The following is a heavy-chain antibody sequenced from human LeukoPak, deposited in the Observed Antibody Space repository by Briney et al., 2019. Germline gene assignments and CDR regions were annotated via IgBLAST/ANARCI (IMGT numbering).Heavy chain of an antibody. CDR1: GYSFTDYC. V-gene: IGHV1-2*02. CDR3: ARAAVVAGSTETFDP. Sequence: GASVKVSCKASGYSFTDYCMHWVRQAPRQGLEWMGWINPNSGGTNYAQKFQGRVTMTRDTSIGTAYMELSRLKSDDTAVYYCARAAVVAGSTETFDPWGQGTLVTVSS. D-gene: IGHD2-15*01. CDR2: INPNSGGT. J-gene: IGHJ5*02.